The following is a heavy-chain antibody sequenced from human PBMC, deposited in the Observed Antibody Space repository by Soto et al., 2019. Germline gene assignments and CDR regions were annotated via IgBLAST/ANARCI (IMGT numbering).Heavy chain of an antibody. Sequence: SETLSLTCAVYGGSFSGYYWSWIRQPPGKGLEWIGEINHSGSTNYNPSLKSRVTISVDTSKNQFSLKLSSVTAADTAVYYCARVRGTYYYGSGSYKWFDPWGQGTLVTVS. CDR2: INHSGST. CDR1: GGSFSGYY. D-gene: IGHD3-10*01. J-gene: IGHJ5*02. V-gene: IGHV4-34*01. CDR3: ARVRGTYYYGSGSYKWFDP.